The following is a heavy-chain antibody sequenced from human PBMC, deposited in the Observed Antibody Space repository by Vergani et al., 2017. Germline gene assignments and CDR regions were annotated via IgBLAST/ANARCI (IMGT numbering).Heavy chain of an antibody. CDR2: ISYDGSNK. V-gene: IGHV3-30*18. J-gene: IGHJ3*02. D-gene: IGHD3-9*01. CDR3: AKDAPPRYYDILTGYYNQIPSDAFDI. CDR1: GFTFSSYG. Sequence: QVQLVESGGGVVQPGRSLRLSCAASGFTFSSYGMHWVRQAPGKGLEWVAVISYDGSNKYYADSVKGRFTISRDNSKNTLYLQMNSLRAEDTAVYYCAKDAPPRYYDILTGYYNQIPSDAFDIWGQGTMVTVSS.